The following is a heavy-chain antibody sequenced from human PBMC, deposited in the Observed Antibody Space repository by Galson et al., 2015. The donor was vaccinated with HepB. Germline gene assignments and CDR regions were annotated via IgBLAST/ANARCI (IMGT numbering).Heavy chain of an antibody. D-gene: IGHD6-13*01. J-gene: IGHJ4*02. Sequence: SLRLSCAASGFTFRSYGMNWVRQAPGKGXXXVSXXXSGXXYIYXXDSXXXRXPXSRENSKNSLCLQMNSLRAEDTAVYYCARGEAYSNSWYSDFDYWGQGTLVTVSS. CDR2: XXSGXXYI. CDR1: GFTFRSYG. CDR3: ARGEAYSNSWYSDFDY. V-gene: IGHV3-21*01.